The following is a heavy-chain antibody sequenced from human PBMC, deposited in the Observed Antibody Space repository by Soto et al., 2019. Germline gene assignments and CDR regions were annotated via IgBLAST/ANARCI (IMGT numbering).Heavy chain of an antibody. J-gene: IGHJ1*01. V-gene: IGHV3-30*03. D-gene: IGHD3-22*01. Sequence: QVLLVESGGGVVQPGRSLRLSCAASGFIFSGYVMHWVRLAPGKGLEWVAGVSSDGNSKHYPDSVKGRFTISRDNSXXTLFLEMDSLSIEDTAVYYCAREDESSGHAGTFQHWGQGTLVTVSS. CDR3: AREDESSGHAGTFQH. CDR1: GFIFSGYV. CDR2: VSSDGNSK.